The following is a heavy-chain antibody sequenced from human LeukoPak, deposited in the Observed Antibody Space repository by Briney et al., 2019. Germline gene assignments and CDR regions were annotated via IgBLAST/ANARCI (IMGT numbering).Heavy chain of an antibody. CDR3: AKGTGWPQFYFDY. J-gene: IGHJ4*02. Sequence: AGGSLRLSCTVSGFTVSSNSMSWVRQAPGKGLEWVSFIYSDNTHYADSVKGRFTISRDNSKNTLYLQMNSLRAEDTAVYYCAKGTGWPQFYFDYWGQGTLVTVSS. D-gene: IGHD2-8*02. V-gene: IGHV3-66*03. CDR1: GFTVSSNS. CDR2: IYSDNT.